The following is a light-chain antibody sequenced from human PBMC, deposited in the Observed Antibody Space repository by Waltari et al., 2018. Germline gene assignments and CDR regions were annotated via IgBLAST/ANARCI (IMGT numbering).Light chain of an antibody. V-gene: IGLV2-18*02. Sequence: QSALTQPPSVSGSPGQSVTISCTGTSSDVGSYNRVSWDQQPPGTAPKLMIYEVTNRPSGVPDRFSGSKSGNTASLTISGLQAEDEADYYCSSYTSRSTWVFGGGTKLTVL. CDR2: EVT. CDR1: SSDVGSYNR. J-gene: IGLJ3*02. CDR3: SSYTSRSTWV.